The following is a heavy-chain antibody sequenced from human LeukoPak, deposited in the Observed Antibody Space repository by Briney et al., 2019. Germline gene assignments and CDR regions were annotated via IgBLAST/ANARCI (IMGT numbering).Heavy chain of an antibody. CDR2: ISYDGSSK. J-gene: IGHJ3*02. Sequence: GGSLRLSCAASGFTFSSYAMHWVRQAPGKGLEWAAVISYDGSSKYYADSVKGRFTISRDNPKNTLYLQMNSLRAEDTALYHCAKDPNGDYIGAFDMWGQGTMVTVSS. CDR3: AKDPNGDYIGAFDM. V-gene: IGHV3-30-3*01. CDR1: GFTFSSYA. D-gene: IGHD4-17*01.